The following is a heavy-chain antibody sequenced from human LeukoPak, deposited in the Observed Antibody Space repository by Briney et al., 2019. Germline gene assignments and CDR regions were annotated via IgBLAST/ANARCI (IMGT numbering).Heavy chain of an antibody. Sequence: ASVKVSCKASGYGFTSHYMHWVRQAPGQGLEWLGLINPSGSSTLYAQKFQGRVTMTRDMSTTTDYMELSSLRSEDTAVYYCARVGDYSPRGWFDPWGQGTLVTVSS. D-gene: IGHD4-11*01. CDR3: ARVGDYSPRGWFDP. V-gene: IGHV1-46*01. CDR1: GYGFTSHY. CDR2: INPSGSST. J-gene: IGHJ5*02.